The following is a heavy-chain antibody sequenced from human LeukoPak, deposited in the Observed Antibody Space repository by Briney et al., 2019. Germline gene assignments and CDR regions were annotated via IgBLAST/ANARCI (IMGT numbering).Heavy chain of an antibody. CDR3: ARGPTYQPIDF. D-gene: IGHD2-2*01. CDR1: GGSISSSNYY. V-gene: IGHV4-39*02. J-gene: IGHJ4*02. CDR2: IHYSETT. Sequence: PSETLSLTCTVSGGSISSSNYYWGWIRQPPGKGLEWIASIHYSETTYYNPSLKSRVTISVDTSKNHFSLKLSSVTAADTAVYYCARGPTYQPIDFWGQGALVTVSS.